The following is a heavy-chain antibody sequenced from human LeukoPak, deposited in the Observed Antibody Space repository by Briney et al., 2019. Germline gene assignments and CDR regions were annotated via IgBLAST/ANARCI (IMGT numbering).Heavy chain of an antibody. V-gene: IGHV1-2*06. J-gene: IGHJ4*02. CDR1: GYTFTGYY. CDR2: INPNSGGT. Sequence: APVKVSCKASGYTFTGYYMHWVRQAPGQGLEGMGRINPNSGGTNYAQKFQGRVTMTRDTSISTAYMELSRLRSDDTAVYYCASRGGTAMTWGDYWGQGTLVTVSS. D-gene: IGHD2-15*01. CDR3: ASRGGTAMTWGDY.